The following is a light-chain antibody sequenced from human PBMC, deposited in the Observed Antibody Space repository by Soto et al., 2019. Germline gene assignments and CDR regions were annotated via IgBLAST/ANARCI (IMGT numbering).Light chain of an antibody. V-gene: IGKV3-15*01. CDR2: DAS. CDR1: QTIDNT. J-gene: IGKJ1*01. Sequence: EIVMTQSPATLSLSPGERATLSCRASQTIDNTLAWYQRKPGQAPRLLIYDASTRATGVPARFSGRGSGTEFTLTISSLQSEDFALYYCQQYNGSPPWTFGQGTKVDI. CDR3: QQYNGSPPWT.